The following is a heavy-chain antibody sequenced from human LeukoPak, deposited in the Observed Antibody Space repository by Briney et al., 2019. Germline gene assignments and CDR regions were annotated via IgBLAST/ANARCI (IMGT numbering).Heavy chain of an antibody. CDR1: GSTYSSYS. CDR3: ARDLSNYDSSVIGVGY. V-gene: IGHV3-21*01. J-gene: IGHJ4*02. D-gene: IGHD3-22*01. Sequence: PGGSLRLSCAASGSTYSSYSMNWVRQAPGKGLEWVSSLSSSSSYIYYADSVKGRFTISRDNAKNSLYLQMNSLRAEDTAVYYCARDLSNYDSSVIGVGYWGQGTLVTVSS. CDR2: LSSSSSYI.